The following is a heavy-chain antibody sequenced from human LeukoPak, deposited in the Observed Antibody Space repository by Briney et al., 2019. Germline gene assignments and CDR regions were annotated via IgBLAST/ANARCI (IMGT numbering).Heavy chain of an antibody. CDR3: ARLIETIDY. V-gene: IGHV3-7*01. J-gene: IGHJ4*02. Sequence: GGSLRLSCAASGFTFSSYAMSWVRQAPGKGLEWVANIKQDGSEKYYVDSVKGRFTISRDNAKNSLYLQMNSLRAEDTAVYYCARLIETIDYWGQGTLVTVSS. D-gene: IGHD2/OR15-2a*01. CDR1: GFTFSSYA. CDR2: IKQDGSEK.